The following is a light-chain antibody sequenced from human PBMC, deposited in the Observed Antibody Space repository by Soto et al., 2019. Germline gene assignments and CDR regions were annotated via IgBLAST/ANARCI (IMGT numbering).Light chain of an antibody. Sequence: VLTQCRRTASLYPNESGTLSCGVSQSVSSYLAWYQQQPGRAPRLLIYDASTRATGIPARFSGSGSGTDFTLTISSLEPEDFAVYYCQQRSNWPPLTFGGGTKVDI. CDR3: QQRSNWPPLT. J-gene: IGKJ4*01. V-gene: IGKV3-11*01. CDR1: QSVSSY. CDR2: DAS.